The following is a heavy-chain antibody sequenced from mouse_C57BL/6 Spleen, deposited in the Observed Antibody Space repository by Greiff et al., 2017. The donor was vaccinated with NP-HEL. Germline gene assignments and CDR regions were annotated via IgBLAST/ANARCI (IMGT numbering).Heavy chain of an antibody. Sequence: VQLQQSGPELVKPGASVKISCKASGYAFSSSWMNWVKQRPGKGLEWIGRIYPGDGDTNYNGKFKGKATLTADKSSRTAYMQLSSLTSEDSAVYCCARWLLTYLDYWGQGTTLTVSS. V-gene: IGHV1-82*01. J-gene: IGHJ2*01. D-gene: IGHD2-3*01. CDR1: GYAFSSSW. CDR2: IYPGDGDT. CDR3: ARWLLTYLDY.